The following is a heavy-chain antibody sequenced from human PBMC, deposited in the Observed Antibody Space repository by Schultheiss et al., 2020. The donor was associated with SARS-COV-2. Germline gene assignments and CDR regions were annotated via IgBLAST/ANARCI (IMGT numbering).Heavy chain of an antibody. CDR3: ARAVVVADHYYYGMDV. V-gene: IGHV3-30*03. D-gene: IGHD2-15*01. Sequence: GESLKISCAASGFTFSSYGMHWVRQAPGKGLEWVAVISYDGSNKYYADSVKGRFTISRDNSKNTLYLQMNSLRAEDTAVYYCARAVVVADHYYYGMDVWGQGTTVTSP. J-gene: IGHJ6*02. CDR1: GFTFSSYG. CDR2: ISYDGSNK.